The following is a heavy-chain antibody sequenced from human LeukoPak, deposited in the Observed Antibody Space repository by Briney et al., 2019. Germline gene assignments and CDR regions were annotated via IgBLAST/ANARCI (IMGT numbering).Heavy chain of an antibody. CDR1: GFTFSSYA. D-gene: IGHD3-9*01. Sequence: PERSLRLSCAASGFTFSSYAMHWVRQAPGKGLEWVAVISYDGSNKYYADSVKGRFTISRDNSKNTLYLQMNSLRAEDTAVYYCARDRPLSMYYDILTGPLGNWFDPWGQGTLVTVSS. CDR3: ARDRPLSMYYDILTGPLGNWFDP. CDR2: ISYDGSNK. V-gene: IGHV3-30-3*01. J-gene: IGHJ5*02.